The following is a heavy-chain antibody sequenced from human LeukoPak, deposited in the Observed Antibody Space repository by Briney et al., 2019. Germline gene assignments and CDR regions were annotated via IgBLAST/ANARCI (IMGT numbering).Heavy chain of an antibody. CDR2: ISWNSGSI. Sequence: PGRSLRLSCAASGFTFDDYAMHWVRQAPGKGLEWVSGISWNSGSIGYADSVKGRFTISRDNAKNSLYLQMNSLRAEDTALYYCAKVMSATITHGDAFDIWGQGTMVTVSS. CDR3: AKVMSATITHGDAFDI. D-gene: IGHD4-11*01. CDR1: GFTFDDYA. V-gene: IGHV3-9*01. J-gene: IGHJ3*02.